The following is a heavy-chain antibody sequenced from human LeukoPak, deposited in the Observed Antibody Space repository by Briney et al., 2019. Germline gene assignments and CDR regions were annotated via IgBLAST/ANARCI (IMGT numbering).Heavy chain of an antibody. CDR2: ISWNSGSI. Sequence: GGSLRLSCAASGFTFDDYAMHWVRQAPGKGLEWVSGISWNSGSIGYADSVKGRFTISRDNAKNSLYLQMNSLRAEDTALYYCAKGWGYFDLDDAFDIWGQGTMVTVSS. D-gene: IGHD3-9*01. V-gene: IGHV3-9*01. J-gene: IGHJ3*02. CDR1: GFTFDDYA. CDR3: AKGWGYFDLDDAFDI.